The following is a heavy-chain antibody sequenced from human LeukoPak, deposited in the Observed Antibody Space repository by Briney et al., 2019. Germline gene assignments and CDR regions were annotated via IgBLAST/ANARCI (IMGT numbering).Heavy chain of an antibody. CDR3: ARGAYADRTGYNLDS. D-gene: IGHD5-24*01. CDR2: VFFGGQT. Sequence: PSETLSLTCSVSGDPVWSYYWTWVRQPPEKGLEWIGYVFFGGQTNYNPSVKSRVTISLDTSRSQFSLNLTSETAADSAMYYCARGAYADRTGYNLDSWGQGTLVIVSS. CDR1: GDPVWSYY. J-gene: IGHJ4*02. V-gene: IGHV4-59*02.